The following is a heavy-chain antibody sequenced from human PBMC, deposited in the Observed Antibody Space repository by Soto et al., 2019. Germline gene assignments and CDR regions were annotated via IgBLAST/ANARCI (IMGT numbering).Heavy chain of an antibody. Sequence: PSETLSLTCTVSGGSFDITSSYWAWVRQPPGKGLEWIAYIYYSGSTYYNPSLKSRITISVDTSTNQLSLRLSSVTAADTAVYYCATVPIVGTKPYYFDSWGQGTLVTVSS. J-gene: IGHJ4*02. CDR2: IYYSGST. CDR1: GGSFDITSSY. CDR3: ATVPIVGTKPYYFDS. V-gene: IGHV4-39*02. D-gene: IGHD1-1*01.